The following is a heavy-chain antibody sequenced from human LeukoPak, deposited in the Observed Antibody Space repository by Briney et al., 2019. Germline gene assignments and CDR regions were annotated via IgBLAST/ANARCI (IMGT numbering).Heavy chain of an antibody. CDR3: ARDLRIAVAGKYFDY. D-gene: IGHD6-19*01. V-gene: IGHV1-2*06. J-gene: IGHJ4*02. CDR2: INPNSGGT. Sequence: ASVKVSCKASGYTFTGYYMHWVRQAPGQGLGWMGRINPNSGGTNYAQKFQGRVTMTRDTSISTAYMELSRLRSDDTAVYYCARDLRIAVAGKYFDYWGQGTLVTVSS. CDR1: GYTFTGYY.